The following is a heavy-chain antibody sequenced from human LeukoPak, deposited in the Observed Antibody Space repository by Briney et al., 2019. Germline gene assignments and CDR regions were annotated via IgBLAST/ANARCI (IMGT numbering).Heavy chain of an antibody. D-gene: IGHD6-6*01. CDR2: NNPNSGGT. V-gene: IGHV1-2*02. CDR1: GYTFTDYY. CDR3: ARAHSTIAARRLDY. Sequence: ASVKVSCKASGYTFTDYYIHWVQQAPGQGLEWMGWNNPNSGGTIYAQMFEGRVTMTRDTSISTAYMELRRLTSDDTAVYYCARAHSTIAARRLDYWGQGTLVTVSS. J-gene: IGHJ4*02.